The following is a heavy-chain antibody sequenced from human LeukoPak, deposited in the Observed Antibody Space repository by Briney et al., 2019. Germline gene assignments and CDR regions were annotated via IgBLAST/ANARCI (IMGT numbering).Heavy chain of an antibody. CDR3: ARDGQQLGF. CDR2: INWNGGST. V-gene: IGHV3-20*04. CDR1: GFTFDDYG. J-gene: IGHJ4*02. D-gene: IGHD6-13*01. Sequence: GGSLRLSCAASGFTFDDYGMSWVRQAPGKGLEWVSGINWNGGSTGYADSMRGRFTISRDNAKKSLYLQMNSLRVEDTAVYYCARDGQQLGFWGQGTLVIVSS.